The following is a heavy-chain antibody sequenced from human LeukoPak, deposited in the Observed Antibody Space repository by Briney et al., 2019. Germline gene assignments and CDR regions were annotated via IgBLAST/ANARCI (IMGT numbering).Heavy chain of an antibody. D-gene: IGHD2-15*01. Sequence: SETLSLTCTVSGGSISSSSYYWGWIRQPPGKGLEWTGNIHYSGSTYYNPSLRSRVTMSVDTSKNQFSLKLSSVTAADTAVYYCARGYCSGGSCPLDYWGQGTLVTVSS. CDR2: IHYSGST. CDR3: ARGYCSGGSCPLDY. CDR1: GGSISSSSYY. V-gene: IGHV4-39*01. J-gene: IGHJ4*02.